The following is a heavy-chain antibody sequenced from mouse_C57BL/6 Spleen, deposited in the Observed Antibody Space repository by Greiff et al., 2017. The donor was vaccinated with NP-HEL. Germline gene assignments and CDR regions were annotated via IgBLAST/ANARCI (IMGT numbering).Heavy chain of an antibody. J-gene: IGHJ4*01. CDR3: ARSREAMDY. CDR2: ISDGGSYT. V-gene: IGHV5-4*03. CDR1: GFTFSSYA. Sequence: EVNVVESGGGLVKPGGSLKLSCAASGFTFSSYAMSWVRQTPEKRLEWVATISDGGSYTYYPDNVKGRFTISRDNAKNNLYLQMSHLKSEDTAMYYCARSREAMDYWGQGTSVTVSS.